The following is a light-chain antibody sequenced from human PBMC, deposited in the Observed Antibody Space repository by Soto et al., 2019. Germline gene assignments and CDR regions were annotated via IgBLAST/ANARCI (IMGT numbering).Light chain of an antibody. J-gene: IGKJ1*01. CDR1: QNISSY. CDR2: AAS. CDR3: LQDYNYPPT. V-gene: IGKV1-6*01. Sequence: IQMTQSPSSLSASVGDRVTITCRASQNISSYLNWYQQKPGKAPKLLIYAASTLQSGVPSRFSGSGSGTDFTLTISSLQPEDFATYYCLQDYNYPPTFGQGTKVDIK.